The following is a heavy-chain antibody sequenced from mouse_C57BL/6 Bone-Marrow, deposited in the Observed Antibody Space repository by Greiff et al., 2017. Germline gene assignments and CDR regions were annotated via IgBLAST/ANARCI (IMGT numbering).Heavy chain of an antibody. V-gene: IGHV1-26*01. Sequence: EVQLQQSGPELVKPGASVKISCKASGYTFTDYYMNWVKQSHGKSLEWIGDINPNNGGTSYNQKFKGKATLTVDKSSSTAYMELRSLTSEDSAVYYCARLASFLGDYWGQGTTLTVSS. J-gene: IGHJ2*01. CDR3: ARLASFLGDY. CDR1: GYTFTDYY. D-gene: IGHD6-1*01. CDR2: INPNNGGT.